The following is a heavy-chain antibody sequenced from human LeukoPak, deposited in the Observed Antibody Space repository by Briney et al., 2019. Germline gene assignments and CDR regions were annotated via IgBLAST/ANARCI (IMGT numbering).Heavy chain of an antibody. CDR1: GGSISSYY. CDR2: IYHSGNT. J-gene: IGHJ4*02. V-gene: IGHV4-59*12. Sequence: SETLSLTCTVSGGSISSYYWSWIRQPPGKGLEWIGYIYHSGNTYYNPSLKSRVTISVDRSKNQFSLKLSSVAAADTAVYYCARRAAAGGVDYWGQGTLVTVSS. D-gene: IGHD3-16*01. CDR3: ARRAAAGGVDY.